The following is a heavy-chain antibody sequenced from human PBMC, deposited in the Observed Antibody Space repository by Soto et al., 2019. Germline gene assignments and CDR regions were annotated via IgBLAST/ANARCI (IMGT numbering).Heavy chain of an antibody. CDR1: GYTFSGYY. J-gene: IGHJ6*02. CDR2: INPNSGGA. Sequence: ASVKVSCKASGYTFSGYYIHWLRQAPGQGLEWMGWINPNSGGANYAQKFQGRVAVTRDTPTSTAYMELSRLTSDDTAVYYCARSLTEGYCTITGCYTRPLYGMDVWGQGTTVTV. CDR3: ARSLTEGYCTITGCYTRPLYGMDV. V-gene: IGHV1-2*02. D-gene: IGHD2-2*02.